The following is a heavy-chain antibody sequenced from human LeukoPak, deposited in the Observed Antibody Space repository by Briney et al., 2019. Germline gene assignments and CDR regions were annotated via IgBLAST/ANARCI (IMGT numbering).Heavy chain of an antibody. D-gene: IGHD5-24*01. Sequence: VGSLRLSCAASGFTFSSYSMNWVRQAPGKGLEWVSSISSSSSYIYYADSVKGRFTISRDNAKNSLYLQMNSLRAEDTAVYYCARDRRDGYTFDYWGQGTLVTVSS. J-gene: IGHJ4*02. CDR3: ARDRRDGYTFDY. V-gene: IGHV3-21*01. CDR1: GFTFSSYS. CDR2: ISSSSSYI.